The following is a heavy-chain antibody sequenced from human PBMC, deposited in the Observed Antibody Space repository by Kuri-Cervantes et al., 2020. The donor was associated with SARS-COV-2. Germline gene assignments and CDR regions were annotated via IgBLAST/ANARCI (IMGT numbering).Heavy chain of an antibody. CDR3: ARELGLTTVNWFDP. D-gene: IGHD4-17*01. CDR1: GGSISTYY. CDR2: LYYSGST. Sequence: SETLSLSCTVSGGSISTYYWSWIRQPPGKGLEWIGYLYYSGSTNYNPSLKSRVTISLDTSKNQSSLKLSSVTAADTAVYYCARELGLTTVNWFDPWGQGTLVTVSS. V-gene: IGHV4-59*01. J-gene: IGHJ5*02.